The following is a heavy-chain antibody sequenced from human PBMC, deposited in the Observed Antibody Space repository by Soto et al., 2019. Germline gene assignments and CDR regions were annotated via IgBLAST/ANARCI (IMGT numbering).Heavy chain of an antibody. V-gene: IGHV4-31*03. CDR3: ARVRQQLVQKYFDY. D-gene: IGHD6-13*01. CDR1: GGSISSGGYY. Sequence: PSETLSLTCTVSGGSISSGGYYWSWIRQHPGKGLEWIGYIYYSGSTYYNPSLKSRVTISVDTSKNQFSLKLSSVTAADTAVYYCARVRQQLVQKYFDYWAQGTLVTVSS. J-gene: IGHJ4*02. CDR2: IYYSGST.